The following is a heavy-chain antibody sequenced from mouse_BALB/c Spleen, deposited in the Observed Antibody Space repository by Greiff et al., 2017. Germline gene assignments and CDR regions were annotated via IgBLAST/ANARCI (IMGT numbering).Heavy chain of an antibody. J-gene: IGHJ1*01. CDR1: GYSITSDYA. CDR3: ARFGYWYFDV. V-gene: IGHV3-2*02. Sequence: EVQGVESGPGLVKPSQSLSLTCTVTGYSITSDYAWNWIRQFPGNKLEWMGYISYSGSTSYNPSLKSRISITRDTSKNQFFLQLNSVTTEDTATYYCARFGYWYFDVWGAGTTVTVSS. CDR2: ISYSGST.